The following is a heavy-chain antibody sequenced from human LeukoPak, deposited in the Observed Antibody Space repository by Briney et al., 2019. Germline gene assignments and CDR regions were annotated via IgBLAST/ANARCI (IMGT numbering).Heavy chain of an antibody. D-gene: IGHD3-3*01. V-gene: IGHV1-69*05. Sequence: SSVKVSCKASGGTFSSYAISWVRQAPGQGLEWMGRIIPIFGTANYAQKFQGRVTITTDESTSTAYMELSSLRSEDTAVCYCAREFILGENSFGVKNYFDYWGQGTLVTVSS. CDR3: AREFILGENSFGVKNYFDY. CDR2: IIPIFGTA. CDR1: GGTFSSYA. J-gene: IGHJ4*02.